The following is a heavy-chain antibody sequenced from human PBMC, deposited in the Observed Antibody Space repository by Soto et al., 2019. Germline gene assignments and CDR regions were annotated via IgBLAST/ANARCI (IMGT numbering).Heavy chain of an antibody. J-gene: IGHJ5*02. V-gene: IGHV4-59*01. CDR1: GGSFSGY. CDR2: ISHSGLR. Sequence: SETLSLTCAVYGGSFSGYCTWIRQSPGKGLEWIGYISHSGLRHYRASLQSRLTMSVETSKNQFSLNLTSVTAADTAIYYCATSNTTCPGCYSWGQGTLVTVSS. CDR3: ATSNTTCPGCYS. D-gene: IGHD1-26*01.